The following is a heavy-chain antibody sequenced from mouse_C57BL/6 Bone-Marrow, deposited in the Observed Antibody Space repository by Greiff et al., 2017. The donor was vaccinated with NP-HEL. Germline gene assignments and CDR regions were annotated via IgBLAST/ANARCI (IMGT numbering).Heavy chain of an antibody. V-gene: IGHV3-8*01. D-gene: IGHD1-1*01. CDR3: ARGGTTVVADY. CDR1: GYSITSDY. J-gene: IGHJ2*01. CDR2: ISNSGST. Sequence: EVKVVESGPGLAKPSQTLSLTCSVTGYSITSDYWNWIRKFPGNKLEYMGYISNSGSTYYNPSLKSRISITRDTSKTQDYLQLNSVTTEDTATYYCARGGTTVVADYWGQGTTLTVSS.